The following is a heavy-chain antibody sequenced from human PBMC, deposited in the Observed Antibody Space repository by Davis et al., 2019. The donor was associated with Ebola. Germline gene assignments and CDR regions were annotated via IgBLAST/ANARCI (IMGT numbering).Heavy chain of an antibody. J-gene: IGHJ4*02. D-gene: IGHD1-26*01. CDR3: ARRSYPDY. CDR2: ISGSGGRT. CDR1: GLPFTTYT. V-gene: IGHV3-23*01. Sequence: GESLKISCAASGLPFTTYTFNWVRQTPGKGLEWVSGISGSGGRTYYADSVKGRFTISRDNSKNTLYLQMNSLRAEDTAVYYCARRSYPDYWGQGTLVTVSS.